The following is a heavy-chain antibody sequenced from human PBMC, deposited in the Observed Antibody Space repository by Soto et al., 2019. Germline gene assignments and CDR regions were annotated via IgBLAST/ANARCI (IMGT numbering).Heavy chain of an antibody. V-gene: IGHV4-34*01. CDR1: GGSFSGYY. D-gene: IGHD3-3*01. J-gene: IGHJ6*02. Sequence: SETLSLTCAVYGGSFSGYYWSWIRQPPGKGLEWIGEINHSGSTNYNPSLKSRVTISVDTSKNQFSLKLSSATAADTAVYYCARGIVRERLTIFGVVPYYYYYGMDVWGQGTTVTVSS. CDR3: ARGIVRERLTIFGVVPYYYYYGMDV. CDR2: INHSGST.